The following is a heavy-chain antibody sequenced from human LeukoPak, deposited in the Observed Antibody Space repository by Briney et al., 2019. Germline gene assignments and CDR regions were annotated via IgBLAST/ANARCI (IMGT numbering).Heavy chain of an antibody. CDR1: GFTFSSYW. J-gene: IGHJ5*02. V-gene: IGHV3-7*01. Sequence: PGGSLRLSCAASGFTFSSYWMSWVRQAPGKGLEWVANIKQDGSEKYYVDSEKGRFTISRDNAKNSLYLQMNSLRAEDTAVYYCARAANYIVVVPTAIPNWFDPWGQGTLVTVSS. CDR3: ARAANYIVVVPTAIPNWFDP. CDR2: IKQDGSEK. D-gene: IGHD2-2*01.